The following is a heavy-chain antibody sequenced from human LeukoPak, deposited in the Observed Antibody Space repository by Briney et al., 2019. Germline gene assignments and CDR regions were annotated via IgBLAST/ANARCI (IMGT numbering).Heavy chain of an antibody. CDR3: ARDARYFDWLLSRYFDY. CDR2: IKQDGSEK. D-gene: IGHD3-9*01. Sequence: GGSLRLSCAASGFTFSSYWMSWVRQAPGKGLEWVANIKQDGSEKYYVDSVKGRFTISRVNAKNSLYLQMNSLRAEDTAVYYCARDARYFDWLLSRYFDYWGQGTLVTVSS. J-gene: IGHJ4*02. V-gene: IGHV3-7*01. CDR1: GFTFSSYW.